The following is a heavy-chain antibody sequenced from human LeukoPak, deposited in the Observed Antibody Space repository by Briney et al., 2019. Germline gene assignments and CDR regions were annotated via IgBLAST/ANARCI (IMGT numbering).Heavy chain of an antibody. D-gene: IGHD3-10*01. V-gene: IGHV1-46*01. Sequence: ASVKVSCKASGYTFTSYYMHWVRQAPGQGLECMGIINPSGGSTSYAQKFQGRVTMTRDTSTSTVYMELSSLRSEDTAVYYCARGFGGSGSYLSWFDPWGQGTLVTVSS. CDR1: GYTFTSYY. CDR3: ARGFGGSGSYLSWFDP. CDR2: INPSGGST. J-gene: IGHJ5*02.